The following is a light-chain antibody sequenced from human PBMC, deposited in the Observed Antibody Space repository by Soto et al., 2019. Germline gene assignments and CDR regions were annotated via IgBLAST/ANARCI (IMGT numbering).Light chain of an antibody. CDR2: RNN. CDR1: SSNIGSNY. V-gene: IGLV1-47*01. CDR3: AAWDNSLSGVV. Sequence: QPVLTQPPSASGTPGQRVTISCSGSSSNIGSNYVYWYQQLPGSAPKLLIYRNNQRPSGVRVRFSGSKSGTSASLAISGLRSEDEADYYCAAWDNSLSGVVFGGGTKLTVL. J-gene: IGLJ2*01.